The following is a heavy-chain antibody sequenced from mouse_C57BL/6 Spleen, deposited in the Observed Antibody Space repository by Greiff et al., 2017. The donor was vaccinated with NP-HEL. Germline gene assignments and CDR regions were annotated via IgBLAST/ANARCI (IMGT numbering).Heavy chain of an antibody. D-gene: IGHD1-1*01. CDR1: GYSITSGYY. CDR2: ISYDGSN. V-gene: IGHV3-6*01. J-gene: IGHJ1*03. CDR3: ARDGPYYYGSSYVNFDV. Sequence: EVKLEESGPGLVKPSQSLSLTCSVTGYSITSGYYWNWIRQFPGNKLEWMGYISYDGSNNYNPSLKNRISITRDTSKNQFFLKLNSVTTEDTATYYCARDGPYYYGSSYVNFDVWGTGTTVTVSS.